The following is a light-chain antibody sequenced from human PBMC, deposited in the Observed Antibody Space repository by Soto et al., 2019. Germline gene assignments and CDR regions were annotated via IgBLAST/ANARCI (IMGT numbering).Light chain of an antibody. CDR3: QQYGSSPH. CDR1: QSVSSSY. V-gene: IGKV3-20*01. J-gene: IGKJ5*01. CDR2: GAS. Sequence: EIVLTQSPGTLSLSPGERATLSCRASQSVSSSYLAWYQQKPGQAPRLLIYGASSRATGIPDRFSGSGSGTDFTLTISRLEPEDFALYYCQQYGSSPHFGQGTRLEIK.